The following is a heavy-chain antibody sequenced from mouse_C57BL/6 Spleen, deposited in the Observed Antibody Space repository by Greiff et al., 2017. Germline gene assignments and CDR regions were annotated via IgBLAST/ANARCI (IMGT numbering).Heavy chain of an antibody. V-gene: IGHV1-69*01. Sequence: QVQLQQPGAELVMPGASVKLSCKASGYTFTSYWMHWVKQRPGQGLEWIGEIDPSDSYTNYNQKFKGKSTLTVDKSSSTAYMQLSSLTSEDSAVYYCARSGVQYYFDYWGQGTTLTGSS. D-gene: IGHD2-14*01. CDR1: GYTFTSYW. CDR3: ARSGVQYYFDY. J-gene: IGHJ2*01. CDR2: IDPSDSYT.